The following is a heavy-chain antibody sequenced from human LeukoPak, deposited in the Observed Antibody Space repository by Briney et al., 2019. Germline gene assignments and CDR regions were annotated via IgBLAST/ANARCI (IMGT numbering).Heavy chain of an antibody. V-gene: IGHV3-64D*09. CDR2: ISSNGGST. D-gene: IGHD3-10*01. Sequence: GSLRLSCSTSGFTFSSYPMHWVRQAPGKGLEYVSAISSNGGSTHYAVSVKGRFTISRDNSKNTLYLQMSSLRGEDTAVYYCVKFPPRVYWGQGTLVTVSS. CDR1: GFTFSSYP. CDR3: VKFPPRVY. J-gene: IGHJ4*02.